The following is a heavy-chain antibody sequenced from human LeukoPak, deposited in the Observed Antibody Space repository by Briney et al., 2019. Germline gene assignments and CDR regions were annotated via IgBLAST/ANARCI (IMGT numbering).Heavy chain of an antibody. Sequence: PGGSLRLSCAASGFTFSSYGMHWVRQAPGKGLEWVAVISYDGSNKYYADSVKGRFTISRDNSKNTLYLQMNSLRAEDTAVYYCAKPLGYCSSTSCYGTDPWGQGTLVTVSS. CDR2: ISYDGSNK. CDR1: GFTFSSYG. D-gene: IGHD2-2*01. V-gene: IGHV3-30*18. CDR3: AKPLGYCSSTSCYGTDP. J-gene: IGHJ5*02.